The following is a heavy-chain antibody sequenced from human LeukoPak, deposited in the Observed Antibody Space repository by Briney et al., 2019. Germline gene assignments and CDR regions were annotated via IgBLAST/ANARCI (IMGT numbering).Heavy chain of an antibody. CDR2: ICWCRGRI. Sequence: GGSLRLSCAASGFSFEDYAMLGVRRAPGKGLEWVSGICWCRGRIHSVGPVKGRHTISRVHAKNSLYFQMTSLRREDTAFYYCAKGTGRYWTFFDYWGEGILVTVSS. D-gene: IGHD1-1*01. J-gene: IGHJ4*02. V-gene: IGHV3-9*01. CDR1: GFSFEDYA. CDR3: AKGTGRYWTFFDY.